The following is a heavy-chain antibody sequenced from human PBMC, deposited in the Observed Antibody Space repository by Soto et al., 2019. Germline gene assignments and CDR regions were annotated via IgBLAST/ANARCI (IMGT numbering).Heavy chain of an antibody. CDR1: RFTFSSYS. Sequence: EVQLVESGGGLVQPGGSLRLSCAASRFTFSSYSMNWVRQAPGKGLEWVSYISSSSSTIYYADSVKGRFTISRDNAKNSLYLQMNSLRAEDTAVYYCARDHRPRDGDYQIDYWGQGTLVTVSS. CDR3: ARDHRPRDGDYQIDY. V-gene: IGHV3-48*01. CDR2: ISSSSSTI. J-gene: IGHJ4*02. D-gene: IGHD4-17*01.